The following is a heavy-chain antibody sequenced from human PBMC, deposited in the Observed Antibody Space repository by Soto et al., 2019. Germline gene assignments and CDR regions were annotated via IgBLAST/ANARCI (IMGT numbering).Heavy chain of an antibody. CDR1: GFTFSSYG. J-gene: IGHJ6*02. D-gene: IGHD4-17*01. CDR2: IWYDGSNK. Sequence: QVQLLESGGGVVQPGRSLRLSCAASGFTFSSYGMHWVRQAPGKGLEWVAVIWYDGSNKYYADSVKGRFTISRDNSKNTLYLQMNSLRAEDTAVYYCARYYGDYVDYYYYGMDVWGQGTTVTVSS. CDR3: ARYYGDYVDYYYYGMDV. V-gene: IGHV3-33*01.